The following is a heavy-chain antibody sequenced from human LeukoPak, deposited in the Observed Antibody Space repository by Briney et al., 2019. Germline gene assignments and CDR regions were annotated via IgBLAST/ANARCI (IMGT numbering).Heavy chain of an antibody. V-gene: IGHV4-4*07. CDR1: GGSISSYY. CDR2: IHTSGST. J-gene: IGHJ5*02. CDR3: ARVQSRLSWFDP. Sequence: SETLSLTCTVSGGSISSYYWSWIRQPAGKGLEWIGRIHTSGSTNYNPSLKSRVTMSVDTSKNQFSLKLSSVTAADTAVHYCARVQSRLSWFDPWGQGTLVTVSS.